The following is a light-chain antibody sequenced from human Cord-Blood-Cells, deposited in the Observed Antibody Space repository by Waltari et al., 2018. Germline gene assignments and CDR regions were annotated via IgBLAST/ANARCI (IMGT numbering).Light chain of an antibody. CDR2: RNN. Sequence: QSVLTQPPSASGTPGQRATIACSGSSANIGSNSVYWYQQLPGTAPKLLIYRNNQRPSAVPSRFSGSKSGTSAYLAISGLRSEDEADYYCAAWDDSLSGVVFGGGTKLTVL. CDR1: SANIGSNS. CDR3: AAWDDSLSGVV. V-gene: IGLV1-47*01. J-gene: IGLJ2*01.